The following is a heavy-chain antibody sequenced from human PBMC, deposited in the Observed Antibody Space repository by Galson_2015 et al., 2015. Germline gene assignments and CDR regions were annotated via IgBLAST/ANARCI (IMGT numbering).Heavy chain of an antibody. CDR2: IYWDDDK. J-gene: IGHJ4*02. CDR3: ARSPYSGSFYYFDY. Sequence: PALVKPTQTLTLTCTFSGFSLSTSGVGVGWIRQPPGKALEWLALIYWDDDKRYSPSLKSRLTITKDTSKNQVALTMTNMDPVDTATYYCARSPYSGSFYYFDYWGQGTLVTVFS. D-gene: IGHD1-26*01. V-gene: IGHV2-5*02. CDR1: GFSLSTSGVG.